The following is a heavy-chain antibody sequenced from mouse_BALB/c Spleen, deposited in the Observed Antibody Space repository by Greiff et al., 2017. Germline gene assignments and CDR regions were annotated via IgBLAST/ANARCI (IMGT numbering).Heavy chain of an antibody. CDR2: ISYSGST. V-gene: IGHV3-2*02. CDR1: GYSITSDYA. J-gene: IGHJ2*01. D-gene: IGHD2-3*01. Sequence: EVQLVESGPGLVKPSQSLSLTCTVTGYSITSDYAWNWIRQFPGNKLEWMGYISYSGSTSYNPSLKSRISITRDTSKNQFFLQLNSVTTEDTATYYCARSPIYDGYYFDYWGQGTTLTVSS. CDR3: ARSPIYDGYYFDY.